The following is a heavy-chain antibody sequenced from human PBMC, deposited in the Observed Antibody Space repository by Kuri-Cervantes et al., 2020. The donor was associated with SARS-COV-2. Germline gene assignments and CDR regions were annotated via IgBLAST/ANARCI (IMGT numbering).Heavy chain of an antibody. CDR2: IYYSGST. CDR3: AKNPFPEVGNTGWAFDI. D-gene: IGHD1-14*01. V-gene: IGHV4-39*07. CDR1: GGSISSSSYY. Sequence: SETLSLTCTVSGGSISSSSYYWGWIRQPPGKGLEWIGSIYYSGSTYYNPSLKTRATISLDTSKNQFSLNLRSVTAADTAVYFCAKNPFPEVGNTGWAFDIWGQGTVVTVSS. J-gene: IGHJ3*02.